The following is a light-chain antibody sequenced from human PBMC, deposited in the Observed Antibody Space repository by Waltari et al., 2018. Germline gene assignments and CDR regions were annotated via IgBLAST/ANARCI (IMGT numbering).Light chain of an antibody. V-gene: IGLV2-11*01. Sequence: QSALTQPRSVSGSPGQSVAISCTGTSSAVGGYNYVPWYQQYPGTAPKLIIYDVTKRPSGVPDRFSGSKSGNTASLTISGLQAEDEADYYCCSYAGTYTPLFGGGTKLTVL. J-gene: IGLJ2*01. CDR3: CSYAGTYTPL. CDR1: SSAVGGYNY. CDR2: DVT.